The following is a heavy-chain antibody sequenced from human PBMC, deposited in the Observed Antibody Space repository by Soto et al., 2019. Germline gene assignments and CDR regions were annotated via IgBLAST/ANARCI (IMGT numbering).Heavy chain of an antibody. J-gene: IGHJ4*02. Sequence: QVQLQESGPGLVKPSQTLSLTCTVSGGSISSGGYYWSWIRQHPGKGLEWIGYIYYSGSTYYNPSLKSRVTISVDTSKNHFSLKLSSVTAAHTAVYYCATYGSGTYKPTTFDYWGQGTLVTVSS. CDR1: GGSISSGGYY. CDR3: ATYGSGTYKPTTFDY. D-gene: IGHD3-10*01. CDR2: IYYSGST. V-gene: IGHV4-31*03.